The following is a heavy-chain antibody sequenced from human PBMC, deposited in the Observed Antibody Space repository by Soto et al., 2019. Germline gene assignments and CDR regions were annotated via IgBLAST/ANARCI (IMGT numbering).Heavy chain of an antibody. Sequence: SETLSLTCSVSGASISAYDWTWIRQTPGKGLEWIGYIYLGGSINYNPSLKSRVTISVDTSKNQFSLRLSSVTAADTAVYYCARESREYYFDYWGQGTLVTVSS. J-gene: IGHJ4*02. CDR1: GASISAYD. CDR3: ARESREYYFDY. V-gene: IGHV4-59*01. CDR2: IYLGGSI.